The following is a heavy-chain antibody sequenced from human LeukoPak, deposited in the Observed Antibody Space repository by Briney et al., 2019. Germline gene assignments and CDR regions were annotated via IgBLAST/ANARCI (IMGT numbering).Heavy chain of an antibody. CDR1: GGSFSGYY. CDR3: ARQGRGGDFWSGYYSNYYYYMDV. CDR2: INHSGST. Sequence: SATLSLTCAVYGGSFSGYYWSWIRQPPGKGLEWIGEINHSGSTNYNPSLKSRVTISVATSKNQFSLKLSSVTAADTAVYYCARQGRGGDFWSGYYSNYYYYMDVWGKGTTVTVSS. V-gene: IGHV4-34*01. D-gene: IGHD3-3*01. J-gene: IGHJ6*03.